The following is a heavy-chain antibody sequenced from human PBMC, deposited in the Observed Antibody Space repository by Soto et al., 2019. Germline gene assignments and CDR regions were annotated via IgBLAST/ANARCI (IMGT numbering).Heavy chain of an antibody. CDR3: DSQTSGLWHY. CDR1: GDSISSADYS. Sequence: HLQLQESGSRLVKPSQTLSLNCAVSGDSISSADYSWNWVRQPPGKGLEWIGYISHSGSTYYNPSLKSRGTISVDRSRNQFSLNLISVTAADTAVYYCDSQTSGLWHYLGQGTLVTVSS. CDR2: ISHSGST. D-gene: IGHD3-10*01. V-gene: IGHV4-30-2*01. J-gene: IGHJ4*02.